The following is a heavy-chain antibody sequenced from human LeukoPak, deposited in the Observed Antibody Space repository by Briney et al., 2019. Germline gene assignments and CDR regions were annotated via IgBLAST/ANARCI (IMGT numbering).Heavy chain of an antibody. CDR1: GYTFTGYY. CDR3: AGLYCSGGSCMDDY. Sequence: ASVKVSCKASGYTFTGYYMHWVRQAPGQGLEWMGWINCNSGGTNYAQKFQGRVTMTRDTSISTAYMELSRLRSDDTAVYYCAGLYCSGGSCMDDYWGQGTLVTVSS. J-gene: IGHJ4*02. V-gene: IGHV1-2*02. D-gene: IGHD2-15*01. CDR2: INCNSGGT.